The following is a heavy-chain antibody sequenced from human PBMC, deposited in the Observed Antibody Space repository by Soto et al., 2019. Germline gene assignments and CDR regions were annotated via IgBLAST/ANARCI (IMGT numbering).Heavy chain of an antibody. J-gene: IGHJ6*02. Sequence: GGSLRLSCAASGFTFSSYAMHWVRQAPGKGLEWVAVISYDGSNKYYADSVKGRFTISRDNSKNTLYLQMNSLRAEDTAVYYCAGDGQHRYSSGFYYYGMDVWGQGTTVTVSS. CDR3: AGDGQHRYSSGFYYYGMDV. CDR2: ISYDGSNK. CDR1: GFTFSSYA. D-gene: IGHD6-19*01. V-gene: IGHV3-30-3*01.